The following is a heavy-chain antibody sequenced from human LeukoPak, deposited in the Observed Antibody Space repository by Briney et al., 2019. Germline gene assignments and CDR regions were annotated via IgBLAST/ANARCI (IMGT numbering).Heavy chain of an antibody. CDR1: GFTVITNY. CDR3: VRAGFDRSGYWNAFDI. V-gene: IGHV3-66*01. Sequence: PGGSLRLSCAAAGFTVITNYMSWVRQAPGKGLEWVSVIYAEGTIHYIGSVNGRFTISRDTSKNTVYLQINSLRAEDTAVYYCVRAGFDRSGYWNAFDIWGQGTMVTVSS. D-gene: IGHD3-22*01. CDR2: IYAEGTI. J-gene: IGHJ3*02.